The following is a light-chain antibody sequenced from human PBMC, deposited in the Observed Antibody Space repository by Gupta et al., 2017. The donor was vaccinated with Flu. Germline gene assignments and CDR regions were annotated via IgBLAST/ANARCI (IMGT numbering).Light chain of an antibody. J-gene: IGLJ2*01. CDR3: SSYTSANTVVV. Sequence: QPALTQPAPVSGSPGTYIALPCPGTSSDIGGYDYVSWYQQQPGKAPKLILFEVSRRPPGSADRFSGSRSGNTASLIISRLLAEDEAFYYCSSYTSANTVVVFGGGTKLTVL. V-gene: IGLV2-14*01. CDR2: EVS. CDR1: SSDIGGYDY.